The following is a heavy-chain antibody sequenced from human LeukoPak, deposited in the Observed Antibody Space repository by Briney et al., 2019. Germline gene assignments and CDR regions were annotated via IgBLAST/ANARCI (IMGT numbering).Heavy chain of an antibody. Sequence: GASVKVSCKASGYTFTGYHIHWVRQAPGQGLEWMGRINPYSGDTNFAQKFQGRVTMTRDTSITTAYMDLSSLTPDDTAVYYCARDVHGDYGSGWFDPWGQGTLVSVSS. V-gene: IGHV1-2*06. CDR2: INPYSGDT. CDR3: ARDVHGDYGSGWFDP. J-gene: IGHJ5*02. CDR1: GYTFTGYH. D-gene: IGHD4-17*01.